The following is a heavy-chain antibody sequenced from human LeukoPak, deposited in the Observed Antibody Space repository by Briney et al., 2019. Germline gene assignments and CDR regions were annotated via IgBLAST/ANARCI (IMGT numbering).Heavy chain of an antibody. J-gene: IGHJ4*02. Sequence: ASVKVSCKASGYTFIGYYLHWVRQAPGQGLEWMGWISAYNGNTNYAQKLQGRVTMTTDTSTNTAYMELRSLRSDDTAVYYCATDRGLGIAARDYYFDYWGQGTLVTVSS. CDR1: GYTFIGYY. V-gene: IGHV1-18*04. CDR2: ISAYNGNT. CDR3: ATDRGLGIAARDYYFDY. D-gene: IGHD6-13*01.